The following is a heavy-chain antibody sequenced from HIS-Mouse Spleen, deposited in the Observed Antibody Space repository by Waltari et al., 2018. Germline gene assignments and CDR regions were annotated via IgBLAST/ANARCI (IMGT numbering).Heavy chain of an antibody. V-gene: IGHV6-1*01. D-gene: IGHD1-20*01. J-gene: IGHJ4*02. CDR1: GDSVSSNIAS. Sequence: QVQLQQSGPGRVKPSQTLSLTCAIPGDSVSSNIASWPCLGQAPPRGLEWLGRTYYRSKWYNDYAVSVKSRITINPDTSKNQFSLQLNSVTPEDTAVYYCAREGGGKITGYYFDYWGQGTLVTVSS. CDR3: AREGGGKITGYYFDY. CDR2: TYYRSKWYN.